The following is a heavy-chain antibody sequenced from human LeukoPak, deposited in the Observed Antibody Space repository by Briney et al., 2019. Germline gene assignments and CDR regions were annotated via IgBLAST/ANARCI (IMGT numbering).Heavy chain of an antibody. D-gene: IGHD4/OR15-4a*01. V-gene: IGHV3-33*01. J-gene: IGHJ3*01. CDR2: IWYDGSNK. CDR3: ARDQGMVNDAFDV. Sequence: PGRSLRLSCAASGFTFSSYGMHWVRQAPGKGLEWVALIWYDGSNKYYADSVKGRLTISRDNSKNSLYPQMNNLRDDDTAVYYCARDQGMVNDAFDVWGQGTLVTVSS. CDR1: GFTFSSYG.